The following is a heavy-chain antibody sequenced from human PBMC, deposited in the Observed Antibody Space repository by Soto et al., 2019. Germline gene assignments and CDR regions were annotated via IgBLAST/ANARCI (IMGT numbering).Heavy chain of an antibody. Sequence: EVQLVESGGGLVQPGRSLRLSCAASGFTFDVYAMHWVRQAPGKGLEWVSRISWNSGIIVYADSVKGRFTISRDNAKNSLYLQVSGLRAEDTALYYCAKEMTAAAGKEDVHSYNGIDVWGQGTTVAVS. CDR3: AKEMTAAAGKEDVHSYNGIDV. CDR1: GFTFDVYA. CDR2: ISWNSGII. J-gene: IGHJ6*02. D-gene: IGHD6-13*01. V-gene: IGHV3-9*01.